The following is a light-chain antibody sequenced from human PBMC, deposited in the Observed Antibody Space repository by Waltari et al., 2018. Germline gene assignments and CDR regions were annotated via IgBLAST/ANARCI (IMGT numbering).Light chain of an antibody. CDR2: DAS. CDR1: QRVSSY. CDR3: QQRSNWPLLT. Sequence: EIVLTQSPATLSLSPGERATISCRASQRVSSYLAWYQQKPGQAPRLLIYDASNRATGIPARFSGSGSGTDFTLTISSLEPEDFAVYYCQQRSNWPLLTFGGGTKVEIK. V-gene: IGKV3-11*01. J-gene: IGKJ4*01.